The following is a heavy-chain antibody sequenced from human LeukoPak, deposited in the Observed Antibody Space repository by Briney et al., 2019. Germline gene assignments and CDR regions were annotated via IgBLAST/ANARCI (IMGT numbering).Heavy chain of an antibody. CDR3: AKEIAAGGTPSFDF. J-gene: IGHJ4*02. CDR1: GFTFSNYA. V-gene: IGHV3-23*01. D-gene: IGHD6-13*01. CDR2: ISDSGGI. Sequence: GGSLRLSCAASGFTFSNYAMSWVRQAPGKGLEWVSGISDSGGIYYVDSVKGRFTSSRDNSKNMLHLEMNSLKVEDTAIYYCAKEIAAGGTPSFDFWGQGILVSVSS.